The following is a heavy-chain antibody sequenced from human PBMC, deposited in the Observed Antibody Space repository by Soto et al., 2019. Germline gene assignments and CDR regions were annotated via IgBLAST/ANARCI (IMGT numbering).Heavy chain of an antibody. D-gene: IGHD3-22*01. Sequence: QVQLVESGGGVVQPGKSLRLSCAASGFTFSTYGIHWVRQAPGKGLEWVALISYDGGSKYYGDSVKGRFIISRDNSLNTVSLQMNSLRADDTAVYLCAKEQLAMTVVVADYFDSWGQGTLVTVSS. CDR2: ISYDGGSK. V-gene: IGHV3-30*18. J-gene: IGHJ4*02. CDR1: GFTFSTYG. CDR3: AKEQLAMTVVVADYFDS.